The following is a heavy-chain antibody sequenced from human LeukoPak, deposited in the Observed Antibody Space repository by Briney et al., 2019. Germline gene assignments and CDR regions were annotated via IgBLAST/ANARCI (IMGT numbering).Heavy chain of an antibody. CDR1: GGTFSSYA. Sequence: SVKASCKAPGGTFSSYAISWVRQAPGQGLEWMGGIIPIFGTANYAQKFQGRVTITADKSTSTAYMELSSLRSEDTAVYYCARGGDEEVAFDIWGQGTMVTVSS. J-gene: IGHJ3*02. D-gene: IGHD2-21*02. CDR2: IIPIFGTA. CDR3: ARGGDEEVAFDI. V-gene: IGHV1-69*06.